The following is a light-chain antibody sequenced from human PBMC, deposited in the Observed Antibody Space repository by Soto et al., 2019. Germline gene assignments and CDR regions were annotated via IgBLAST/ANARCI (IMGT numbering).Light chain of an antibody. CDR3: SSYTSSSTRV. Sequence: QSALTQPASVSGSPGQSITISCTGTSSDVGDYNYVSWYQQHPGKARKLMIFDVSNRPSGVSNRFSGSKSGNTASLTISGLQAEDEADYYCSSYTSSSTRVFGTGTQLTVL. V-gene: IGLV2-14*01. CDR1: SSDVGDYNY. J-gene: IGLJ1*01. CDR2: DVS.